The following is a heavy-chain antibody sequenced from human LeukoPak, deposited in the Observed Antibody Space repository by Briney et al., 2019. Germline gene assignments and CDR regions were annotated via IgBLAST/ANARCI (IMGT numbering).Heavy chain of an antibody. CDR2: IKSKTDGGTT. CDR3: TTDQGRPDAFDI. V-gene: IGHV3-15*01. D-gene: IGHD1-26*01. CDR1: GFTFSNAW. J-gene: IGHJ3*02. Sequence: GGSLRLSCAASGFTFSNAWMSWVRQAPGKGLEWVGLIKSKTDGGTTDYAAPVKGRFTISRDDPKNTLYLQMNSLKTEDTAVYYCTTDQGRPDAFDIWGQGTMVTVSS.